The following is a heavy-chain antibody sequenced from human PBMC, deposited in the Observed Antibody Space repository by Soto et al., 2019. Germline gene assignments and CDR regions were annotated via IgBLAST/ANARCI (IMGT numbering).Heavy chain of an antibody. J-gene: IGHJ1*01. CDR1: GFTFSNFG. V-gene: IGHV3-33*01. CDR3: ARGGLEGLPWGDDWVTVDH. CDR2: IWHDGSDK. D-gene: IGHD2-21*02. Sequence: QVQLVESGGGVVQPGRSLRLSCAASGFTFSNFGMHWVRQAPGKGLEWLSIIWHDGSDKHYAGSVKGRFTVSRDNSKNTLYLQMNRLRDDDTGVYYCARGGLEGLPWGDDWVTVDHWGQGTVVTVSS.